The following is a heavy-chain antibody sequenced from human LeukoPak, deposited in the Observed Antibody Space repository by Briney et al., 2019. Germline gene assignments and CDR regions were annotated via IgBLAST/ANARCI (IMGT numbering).Heavy chain of an antibody. Sequence: ASVKVSCKASGYTFTGYGISWVRQAPGQGLEWMGWISAYNGNTNYAQKLQGRVTMTTDTSTSTAYMELRSLRSDDTAVYYCARVVEDYVWGSYRYQKYYFDYWGQGTLVTVSS. D-gene: IGHD3-16*02. CDR1: GYTFTGYG. CDR3: ARVVEDYVWGSYRYQKYYFDY. V-gene: IGHV1-18*01. CDR2: ISAYNGNT. J-gene: IGHJ4*02.